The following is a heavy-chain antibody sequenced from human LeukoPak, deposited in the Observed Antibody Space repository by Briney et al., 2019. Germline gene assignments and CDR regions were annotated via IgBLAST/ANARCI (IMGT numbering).Heavy chain of an antibody. CDR3: ARWSGAVGTARGWYSDL. D-gene: IGHD1-26*01. V-gene: IGHV4-4*02. Sequence: PSETLSLTCAVSGGSMSSSNWWSWVRQPPGKGLEWIGEIYHSGSANYNPSLKSRVTISVDKSKNQFSLKLSSVTAADTAVYYCARWSGAVGTARGWYSDLWGRGTLVTVSS. CDR2: IYHSGSA. CDR1: GGSMSSSNW. J-gene: IGHJ2*01.